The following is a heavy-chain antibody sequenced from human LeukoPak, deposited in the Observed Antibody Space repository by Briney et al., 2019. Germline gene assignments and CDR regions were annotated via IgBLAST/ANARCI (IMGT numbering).Heavy chain of an antibody. CDR1: GGSFGGYY. CDR2: INHSGST. CDR3: ARFLSGYVYYYQYNMDV. D-gene: IGHD3-3*01. Sequence: SETLSLTCAVDGGSFGGYYWTWIRQPPGKGLEWIGEINHSGSTNYNPSLKSRVIIAIDTSKNQFSLELRSVTAADTALYYCARFLSGYVYYYQYNMDVWGRGTTVSVSS. V-gene: IGHV4-34*01. J-gene: IGHJ6*03.